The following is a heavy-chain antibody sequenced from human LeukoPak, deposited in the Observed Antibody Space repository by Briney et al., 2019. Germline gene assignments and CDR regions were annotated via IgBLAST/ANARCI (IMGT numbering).Heavy chain of an antibody. D-gene: IGHD6-25*01. CDR1: GYAITSHF. CDR2: VHPNGDST. CDR3: AREAIAAGKNFDY. V-gene: IGHV1-46*01. Sequence: GASVKVSCKASGYAITSHFMHWLRQAPGQGLEWVGTVHPNGDSTTYAQSFQGRATMTRDTSTSTVYMDLSSLRSEDTAVYYCAREAIAAGKNFDYWGQGTQVTVSS. J-gene: IGHJ4*02.